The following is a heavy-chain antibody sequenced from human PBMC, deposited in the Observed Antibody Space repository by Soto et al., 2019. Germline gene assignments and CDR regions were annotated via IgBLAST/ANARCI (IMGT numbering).Heavy chain of an antibody. V-gene: IGHV4-59*01. J-gene: IGHJ6*02. CDR2: MYKTGST. CDR1: GGSISGYY. Sequence: SETLSLTCTVSGGSISGYYWSWIRQPPGKGLEWIGYMYKTGSTVYNPSFKSRVTISVDTSKNQFSLKLNSVTAADTSVYYCARDLWGYCGTDCYPLDVWGQGTTVTVS. CDR3: ARDLWGYCGTDCYPLDV. D-gene: IGHD2-21*02.